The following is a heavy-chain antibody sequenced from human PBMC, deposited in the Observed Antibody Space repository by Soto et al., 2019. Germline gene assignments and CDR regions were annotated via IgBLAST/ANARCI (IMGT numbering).Heavy chain of an antibody. D-gene: IGHD6-13*01. V-gene: IGHV3-23*01. J-gene: IGHJ6*03. Sequence: EVQLLESGGGLVQPGGSLRLSCAASGFTFSNYGMGWVRQAPGKGLEWVSVISDSGGSTYYADSVKGRFTISRDNSKNNTLYLQMNSLRAEDTAVYYCAKDGSSWYYYMDVWGKGTTVTVSS. CDR1: GFTFSNYG. CDR3: AKDGSSWYYYMDV. CDR2: ISDSGGST.